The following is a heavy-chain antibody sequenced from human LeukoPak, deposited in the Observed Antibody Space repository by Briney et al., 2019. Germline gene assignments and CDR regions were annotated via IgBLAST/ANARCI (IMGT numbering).Heavy chain of an antibody. CDR2: ISGSGGST. Sequence: GGSLRLSCAASGFTFSSYAMSWVRQAPGKGLEWVSAISGSGGSTYYADSVKGRFTISRDNSKNTLYLQMNSLRAEDTAVYYCANRPRDSSGNRNYYYYYMDVWGKGTTVTISS. D-gene: IGHD3-22*01. CDR1: GFTFSSYA. J-gene: IGHJ6*03. V-gene: IGHV3-23*01. CDR3: ANRPRDSSGNRNYYYYYMDV.